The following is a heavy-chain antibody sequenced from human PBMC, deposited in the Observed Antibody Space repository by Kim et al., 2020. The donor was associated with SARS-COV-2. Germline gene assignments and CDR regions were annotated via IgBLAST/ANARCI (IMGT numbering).Heavy chain of an antibody. D-gene: IGHD5-12*01. CDR3: VRGVGATTY. CDR2: INRDGSTT. J-gene: IGHJ4*02. Sequence: GGSLRLSCAASGFSVSDYWMHWVRQPPGEGLVWVSHINRDGSTTKYADSVRGRFTISRGDAKNTLYLQMSSLRAEDTAVYFCVRGVGATTYWGQGILVTV. CDR1: GFSVSDYW. V-gene: IGHV3-74*03.